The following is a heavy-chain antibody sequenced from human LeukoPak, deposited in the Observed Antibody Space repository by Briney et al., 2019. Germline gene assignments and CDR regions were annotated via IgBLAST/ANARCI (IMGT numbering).Heavy chain of an antibody. Sequence: PGGSLRLSCEASGFTFSSYAMSWVRQAPGKGLEWVSSISGSGGSAYYADSVKGRFTISRDNSKNTLYVQMTSQRAEDTAVYYCARGPYPDYWGQGTLVTVSS. CDR1: GFTFSSYA. V-gene: IGHV3-23*01. CDR2: ISGSGGSA. J-gene: IGHJ4*02. CDR3: ARGPYPDY.